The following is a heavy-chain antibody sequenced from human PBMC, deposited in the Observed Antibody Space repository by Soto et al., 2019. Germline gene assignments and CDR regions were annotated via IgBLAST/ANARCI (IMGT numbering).Heavy chain of an antibody. CDR3: AKVDASTDGYFDY. CDR2: INPSGDST. CDR1: GFPFSRHC. Sequence: GGSLRLSCVASGFPFSRHCFSWVRQAPGKGLEWVSTINPSGDSTFYADSVKGRFTISRDNSKNTVYLQMNSLSVGDTAVYLCAKVDASTDGYFDYWGPGALVTVSS. V-gene: IGHV3-23*01. J-gene: IGHJ4*02. D-gene: IGHD2-15*01.